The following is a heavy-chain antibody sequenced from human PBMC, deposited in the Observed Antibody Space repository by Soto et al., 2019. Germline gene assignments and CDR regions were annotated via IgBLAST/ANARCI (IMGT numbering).Heavy chain of an antibody. CDR3: ARHQAGSGNSNFDF. D-gene: IGHD3-10*01. V-gene: IGHV1-69*06. CDR2: IIPIFGTA. J-gene: IGHJ4*02. Sequence: SVKVSCKASGGTFSSYAISWVRQAPGQGLEWMGGIIPIFGTANYAQKFQGRVTITADKSTSTAYMELSSLRSEDTAVYYCARHQAGSGNSNFDFWGQGTQVTVSS. CDR1: GGTFSSYA.